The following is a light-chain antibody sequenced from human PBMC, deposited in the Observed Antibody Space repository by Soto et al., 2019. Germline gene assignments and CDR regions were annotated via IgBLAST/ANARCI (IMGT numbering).Light chain of an antibody. Sequence: EIVLTQSPATLSLSPGERATLSCRASQTVGSSFLAWYQQKPGQAPRLLIYGASRRATGIPDRFSGSASGTDFTLTISRLEPEDFAVYFCQQYSDLPMTFGQGTRLEIK. J-gene: IGKJ5*01. V-gene: IGKV3-20*01. CDR2: GAS. CDR3: QQYSDLPMT. CDR1: QTVGSSF.